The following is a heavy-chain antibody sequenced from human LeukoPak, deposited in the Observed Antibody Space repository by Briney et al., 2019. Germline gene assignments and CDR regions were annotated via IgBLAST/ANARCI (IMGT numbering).Heavy chain of an antibody. V-gene: IGHV5-51*01. Sequence: GESLKISCQASGYSFSNYWIGWVGQMPGEGLEWMGIIYPGDSNTRYSPSFRGQVTISADKSISTAYLQWNSLKASDTAMYYCARVSGGSTLYNFDYWGQGTLVTVSS. D-gene: IGHD2-15*01. CDR3: ARVSGGSTLYNFDY. J-gene: IGHJ4*02. CDR2: IYPGDSNT. CDR1: GYSFSNYW.